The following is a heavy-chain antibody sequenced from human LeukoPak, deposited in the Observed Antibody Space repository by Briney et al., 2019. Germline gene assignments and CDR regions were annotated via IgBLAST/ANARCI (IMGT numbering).Heavy chain of an antibody. D-gene: IGHD6-19*01. CDR1: GASISSNSYY. CDR2: IYTSGTT. J-gene: IGHJ3*02. V-gene: IGHV4-61*02. Sequence: SETLSLTCTVSGASISSNSYYWSWIRQPAGKGLEWIGRIYTSGTTNYNPSLKSRVTISVDTSKNQFSLKLSSVTAADTAVYYCARDQGGVGGSGWYDDAFDIWGQGTMVTVSS. CDR3: ARDQGGVGGSGWYDDAFDI.